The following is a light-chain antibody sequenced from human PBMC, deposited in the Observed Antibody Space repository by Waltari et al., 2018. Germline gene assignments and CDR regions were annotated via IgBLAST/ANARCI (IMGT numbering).Light chain of an antibody. CDR1: QSVRSSY. Sequence: EIVLTQSPGTLSLSPGQRATLSCRASQSVRSSYLAWYQQKPGQAPRLLIHDASRRATGIPDRFSGSGSGTDFTLTISSLQSEDCAVYYCHQYNDGPPFNFGQGTKLEIK. CDR2: DAS. V-gene: IGKV3D-20*02. CDR3: HQYNDGPPFN. J-gene: IGKJ2*01.